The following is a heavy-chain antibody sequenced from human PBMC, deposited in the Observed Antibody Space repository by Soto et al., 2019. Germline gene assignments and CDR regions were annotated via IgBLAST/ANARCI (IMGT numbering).Heavy chain of an antibody. J-gene: IGHJ4*02. D-gene: IGHD3-22*01. V-gene: IGHV1-24*01. CDR2: FDPEDGET. Sequence: ASVKVSCKASGYALTELSMHWVLQAPGKGLEWMGGFDPEDGETIYAQKFQGRVTMTEDTSTDTAYMELSSLRSEDTAVYYCATDRRYYYDSSGYPPLDYWGQGTLVTVSS. CDR1: GYALTELS. CDR3: ATDRRYYYDSSGYPPLDY.